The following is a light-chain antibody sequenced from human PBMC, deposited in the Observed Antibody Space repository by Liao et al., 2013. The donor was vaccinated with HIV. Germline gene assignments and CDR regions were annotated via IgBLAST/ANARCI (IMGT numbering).Light chain of an antibody. CDR2: QDN. Sequence: SYELTRPPSVSVSPGQTASITCSGDKLGDKYACWYQQKPGQSPVLVIYQDNKRPSGIPERFSGSNSGNTATLTISGTQAMDEADYYCQAWDSSTAWVGFGGGTKLTVL. CDR1: KLGDKY. CDR3: QAWDSSTAWVG. V-gene: IGLV3-1*01. J-gene: IGLJ2*01.